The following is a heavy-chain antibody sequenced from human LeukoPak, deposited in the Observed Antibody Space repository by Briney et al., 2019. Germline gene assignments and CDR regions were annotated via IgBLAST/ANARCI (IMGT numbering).Heavy chain of an antibody. CDR2: ISWNSGSI. J-gene: IGHJ4*02. V-gene: IGHV3-9*01. D-gene: IGHD3-10*01. CDR3: AKGNSGSYYPDY. Sequence: GGSLRLSCAASGFTFDDYAMHWVRQAPGKGPEWVSGISWNSGSIGYADSVKGRFTISRDNAKNSLYLQMNSLRAEDTALYYCAKGNSGSYYPDYWGQGTLVTVSS. CDR1: GFTFDDYA.